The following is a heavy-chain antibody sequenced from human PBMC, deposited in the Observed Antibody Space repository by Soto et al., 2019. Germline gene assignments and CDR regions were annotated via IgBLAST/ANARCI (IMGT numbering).Heavy chain of an antibody. D-gene: IGHD2-2*01. Sequence: PGGSLRLSCAASVFTGSSNYMSWVRQAPGKGLEWGSVIYSGGSTYYAESVKGRFTSSKNNSNTTLYLQMNSLTAEYSAMNYCKSFLGSTSCVWGQGTLVTVSS. V-gene: IGHV3-66*01. CDR2: IYSGGST. J-gene: IGHJ4*03. CDR1: VFTGSSNY. CDR3: KSFLGSTSCV.